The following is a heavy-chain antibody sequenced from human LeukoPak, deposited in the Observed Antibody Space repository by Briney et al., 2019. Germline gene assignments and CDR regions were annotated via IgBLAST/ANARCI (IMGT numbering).Heavy chain of an antibody. CDR1: GGSIASNY. Sequence: SETLSLTCTVSGGSIASNYWTWIRQPPGKGLEYIGYIYYTGATNYNPSLKSRVTISVDTSKNQFSLKLSSVTAADTAVYYCARGGVNYKIAGPWGQGALVTVSS. V-gene: IGHV4-59*12. D-gene: IGHD3-10*01. J-gene: IGHJ5*02. CDR2: IYYTGAT. CDR3: ARGGVNYKIAGP.